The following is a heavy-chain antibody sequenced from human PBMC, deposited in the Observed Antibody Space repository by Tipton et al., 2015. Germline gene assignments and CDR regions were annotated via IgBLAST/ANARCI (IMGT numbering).Heavy chain of an antibody. D-gene: IGHD6-6*01. Sequence: TLSLTCTVSGDSVTYYYWSWIRQTPGKGLEWIGYIYYSGSTTYNSSLKSRVTLSIDTSKNQFSLKLRSVTAADTAVYYCAREAYSSSGLIFDCWGQGTLVTVSS. V-gene: IGHV4-59*02. J-gene: IGHJ4*02. CDR1: GDSVTYYY. CDR2: IYYSGST. CDR3: AREAYSSSGLIFDC.